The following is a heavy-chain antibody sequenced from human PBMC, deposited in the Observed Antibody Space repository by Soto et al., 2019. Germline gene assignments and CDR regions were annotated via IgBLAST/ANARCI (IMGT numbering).Heavy chain of an antibody. J-gene: IGHJ6*03. CDR1: GGTFSSYT. V-gene: IGHV1-69*08. CDR2: IIPILGIA. CDR3: ARDRGYSGYDAPYNYYYYMDV. D-gene: IGHD5-12*01. Sequence: QVQLVQSGAEVKKPGSSVKVSCKASGGTFSSYTISWVRQAPGQGLEWMGRIIPILGIANYSQKVQGRVTITADKSTSTAYMELSSLRSEDTAVYYCARDRGYSGYDAPYNYYYYMDVWGKGTTVTVSS.